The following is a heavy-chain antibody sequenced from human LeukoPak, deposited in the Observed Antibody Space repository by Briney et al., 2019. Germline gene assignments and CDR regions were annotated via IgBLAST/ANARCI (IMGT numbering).Heavy chain of an antibody. V-gene: IGHV4-59*01. CDR2: IYYSGST. CDR1: GGSISSYY. J-gene: IGHJ4*02. CDR3: AERNGLGSYEGDY. Sequence: PSETLSLTCTVSGGSISSYYWSWIRQPPGKGLEWIGYIYYSGSTNYNPSLKSRVTISVDTSKNQFSLKLSSVTAADTAVYYCAERNGLGSYEGDYWGQGTLVTVSS. D-gene: IGHD3-10*01.